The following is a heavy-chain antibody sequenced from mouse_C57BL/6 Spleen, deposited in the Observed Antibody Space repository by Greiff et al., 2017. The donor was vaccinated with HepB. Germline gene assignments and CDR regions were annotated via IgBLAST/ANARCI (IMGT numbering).Heavy chain of an antibody. CDR1: GYTFTDYN. CDR2: INPNNGGT. CDR3: ARRNYVGYYFDY. D-gene: IGHD1-1*01. V-gene: IGHV1-18*01. J-gene: IGHJ2*01. Sequence: VQLQQSGPELVKPGASVKIPCKASGYTFTDYNMDWVKQSHGKSLEWIGDINPNNGGTIYNQKFKGKATLTVDKSSSTAYMELRSLTSEDTAVYYCARRNYVGYYFDYWGQGTTLTVSS.